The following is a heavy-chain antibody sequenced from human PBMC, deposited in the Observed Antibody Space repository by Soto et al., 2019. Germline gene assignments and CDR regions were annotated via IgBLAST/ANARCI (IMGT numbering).Heavy chain of an antibody. Sequence: GGSLRVSCEASGFTFSGFDMHWVRQPTGKGLEWVSSIGTAGDTYYAVSVKGRFTISRDNAKNSSSLQMNSLRAGDMAVYFCAKSQEIGTHFFDSWGQGTQVTVSS. CDR1: GFTFSGFD. J-gene: IGHJ4*01. CDR3: AKSQEIGTHFFDS. CDR2: IGTAGDT. V-gene: IGHV3-13*01. D-gene: IGHD6-13*01.